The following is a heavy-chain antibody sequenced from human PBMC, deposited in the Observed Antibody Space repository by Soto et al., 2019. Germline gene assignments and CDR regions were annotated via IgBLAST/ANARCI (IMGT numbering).Heavy chain of an antibody. CDR2: IYTGGST. CDR3: TTYTAYGMDV. V-gene: IGHV3-53*02. CDR1: GFIVSSKY. J-gene: IGHJ6*02. Sequence: EVQMVETGGGLSQPGGSLRLSCAVSGFIVSSKYMSWVRQAPGKGLEWVSVIYTGGSTHYADSARGRFTISRDSSKNTLYPQMNSLRAEDAAVYYCTTYTAYGMDVWGQGTTVTIS. D-gene: IGHD3-16*01.